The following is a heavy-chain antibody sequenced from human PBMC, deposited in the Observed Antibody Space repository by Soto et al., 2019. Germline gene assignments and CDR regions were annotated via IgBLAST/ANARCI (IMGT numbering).Heavy chain of an antibody. V-gene: IGHV3-30*18. D-gene: IGHD5-12*01. CDR1: GFTFSSYG. Sequence: QVQLVESGGGVVQPGRSLRLSCAASGFTFSSYGMHWVRLAPGKGLEWVAVISYDGSNKYYADSVKGRFTISRDNSKNTLYLQMNSLRAEDTAVYYCAKDSRWLHQFEYWGQGTLVTVSS. CDR3: AKDSRWLHQFEY. J-gene: IGHJ4*02. CDR2: ISYDGSNK.